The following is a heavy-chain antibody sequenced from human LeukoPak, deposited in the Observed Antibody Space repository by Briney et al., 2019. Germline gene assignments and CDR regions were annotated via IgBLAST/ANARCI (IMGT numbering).Heavy chain of an antibody. Sequence: PGGSLRLSCAASGFTFSSYAMHWVRQAPGKGLEWVAVISYDGSNKYYADSVKGRFTISRDNSKNTLYLQMNSLRAEDTAVYYCARDDRYGSGRNIWGQGTMVTVSS. CDR2: ISYDGSNK. V-gene: IGHV3-30-3*01. CDR3: ARDDRYGSGRNI. D-gene: IGHD3-10*01. J-gene: IGHJ3*02. CDR1: GFTFSSYA.